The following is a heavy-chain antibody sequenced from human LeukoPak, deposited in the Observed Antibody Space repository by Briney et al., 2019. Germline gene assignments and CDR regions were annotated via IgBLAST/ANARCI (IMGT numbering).Heavy chain of an antibody. Sequence: GSLRLSCAASGFIFSNYAMSWVRQAPGKGLEWVSTISRGGSTTYSADSVKGRFTISRDNSKNILFLLMNSLRAEDTAAYFCARDLDDYNGLPPFFQHWGQGTLVTVSS. CDR1: GFIFSNYA. D-gene: IGHD5-24*01. CDR3: ARDLDDYNGLPPFFQH. V-gene: IGHV3-23*01. CDR2: ISRGGSTT. J-gene: IGHJ1*01.